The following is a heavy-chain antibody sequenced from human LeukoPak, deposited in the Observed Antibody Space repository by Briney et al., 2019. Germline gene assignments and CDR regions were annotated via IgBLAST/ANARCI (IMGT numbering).Heavy chain of an antibody. CDR1: GGSMNSYS. J-gene: IGHJ4*02. CDR2: IYYSGST. D-gene: IGHD3-9*01. Sequence: PSETLSLTCSVPGGSMNSYSRSWNRQSPGKGLEWIGYIYYSGSTNYNPSLKSRVTISVDTSRNQFSLKLSSVTAADTAVYYCAGHVWLRRFDYRGQGTLVTVSS. CDR3: AGHVWLRRFDY. V-gene: IGHV4-59*08.